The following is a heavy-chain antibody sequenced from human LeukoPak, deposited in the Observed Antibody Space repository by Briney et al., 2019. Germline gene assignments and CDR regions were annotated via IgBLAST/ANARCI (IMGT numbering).Heavy chain of an antibody. CDR3: TKDPNGDYVGAFDP. CDR2: ITGNHGPT. V-gene: IGHV3-23*01. J-gene: IGHJ5*02. D-gene: IGHD4-17*01. CDR1: GFTFRSFA. Sequence: GGSLRLSCAASGFTFRSFAMTWVRQAPGKGLEWVASITGNHGPTYNTDSVKDRFTISRDNSQNTPYLQMDSLRAEDTAVYYCTKDPNGDYVGAFDPWGQGTLVTVSS.